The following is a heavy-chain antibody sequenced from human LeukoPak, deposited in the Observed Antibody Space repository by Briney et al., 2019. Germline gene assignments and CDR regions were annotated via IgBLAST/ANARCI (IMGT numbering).Heavy chain of an antibody. Sequence: GRSLRLSCAASGFTFSSYAMHWVRQAPGKGLEWVAAISYDGSNKYYADSVKGRFTISRDNSKNTLYLQMNSLRAEDTAVYYCARDGGMIVVVIRYYFDYWGQGTLVTVSS. J-gene: IGHJ4*02. CDR3: ARDGGMIVVVIRYYFDY. D-gene: IGHD3-22*01. CDR2: ISYDGSNK. V-gene: IGHV3-30-3*01. CDR1: GFTFSSYA.